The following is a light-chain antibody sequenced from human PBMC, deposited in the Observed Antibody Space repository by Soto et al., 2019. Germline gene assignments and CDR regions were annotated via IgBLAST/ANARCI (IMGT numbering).Light chain of an antibody. CDR1: QSISNW. CDR2: AAS. V-gene: IGKV1-39*01. Sequence: DIQMTQSPSTLPASVGDRVTITCRASQSISNWLAWYQQKPGKAPKLLIYAASSLQSGVPSRFSGSGSGTDFTLTISSLQPEDFATYYCQQSYSTPTFGQGTRLEIK. J-gene: IGKJ5*01. CDR3: QQSYSTPT.